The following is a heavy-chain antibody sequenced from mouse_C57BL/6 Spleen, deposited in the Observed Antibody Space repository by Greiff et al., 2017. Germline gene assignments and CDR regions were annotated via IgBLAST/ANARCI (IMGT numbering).Heavy chain of an antibody. CDR1: GYTFTSYW. V-gene: IGHV1-72*01. J-gene: IGHJ1*03. CDR2: IDPNSGGT. D-gene: IGHD2-4*01. CDR3: ARSDYDGYFDV. Sequence: VQLQQPGAELVKPGASVKLSCKASGYTFTSYWMHWVKQRPGRGLEWMGRIDPNSGGTKYNEKFKSKATLTVDKPSSTAYMQLSSLTSEDSAVYYCARSDYDGYFDVWGTGTTVTVSS.